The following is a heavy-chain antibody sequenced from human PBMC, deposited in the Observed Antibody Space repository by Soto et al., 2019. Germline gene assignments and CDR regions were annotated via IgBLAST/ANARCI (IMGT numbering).Heavy chain of an antibody. Sequence: ASVKVSCKASGYIFTNYDINWVRQATGQGLEYMGRINPNGGSTSYEQKFKGRVTMTRDTSTNTVYMELSSLRSEDTAVYYCARGERFLEWLLKTFDPWGQGTLVTVSS. V-gene: IGHV1-46*01. D-gene: IGHD3-3*01. CDR2: INPNGGST. CDR3: ARGERFLEWLLKTFDP. J-gene: IGHJ5*02. CDR1: GYIFTNYD.